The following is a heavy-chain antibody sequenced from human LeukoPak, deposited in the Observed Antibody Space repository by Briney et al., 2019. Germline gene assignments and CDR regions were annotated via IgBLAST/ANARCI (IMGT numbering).Heavy chain of an antibody. CDR3: AREVTKGASFDY. CDR2: INPSGGST. J-gene: IGHJ4*02. V-gene: IGHV1-46*01. Sequence: ASVKVSCKASGGTFSSYAISWVRQAPGQGLEWMGIINPSGGSTSYAQKFQGRVTMTRDTSTSTVYMELSSLRSEDTAVYYCAREVTKGASFDYWGQGTLVTVSS. CDR1: GGTFSSYA.